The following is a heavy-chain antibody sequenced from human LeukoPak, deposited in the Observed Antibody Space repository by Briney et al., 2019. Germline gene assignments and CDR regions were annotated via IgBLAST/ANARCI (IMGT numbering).Heavy chain of an antibody. CDR3: AGETGYSSSWYPPQYFQH. Sequence: SVKVSCTASGGTFSSYAISWVRQAPGQGLEWMGGIIPIFGTANYAQKFQGRATITADESTSTAYMELSSLRSEDTAVHYCAGETGYSSSWYPPQYFQHWGQGTLVTVSS. D-gene: IGHD6-13*01. J-gene: IGHJ1*01. CDR2: IIPIFGTA. CDR1: GGTFSSYA. V-gene: IGHV1-69*13.